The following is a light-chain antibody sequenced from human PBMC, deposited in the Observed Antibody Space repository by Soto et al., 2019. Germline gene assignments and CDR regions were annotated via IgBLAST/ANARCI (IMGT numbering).Light chain of an antibody. J-gene: IGKJ1*01. CDR1: ESLIGW. CDR2: DAS. V-gene: IGKV1-5*01. CDR3: QQYKSYPWT. Sequence: DIQLTQSPSTLSASVGDTVTISCRASESLIGWLAWYQQRPGSAPKLLIYDASSLEGGVPSRFTGDGSGTEITLTIATLQPDDFGTYYCQQYKSYPWTFGQGTKVDIK.